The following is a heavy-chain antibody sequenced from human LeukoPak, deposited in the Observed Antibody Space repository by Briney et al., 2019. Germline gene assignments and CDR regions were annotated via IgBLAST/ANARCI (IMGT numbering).Heavy chain of an antibody. CDR3: AGPRELFFDY. V-gene: IGHV4-61*02. CDR1: GGSISSGSYY. CDR2: IYTSGCT. J-gene: IGHJ4*02. D-gene: IGHD1-26*01. Sequence: PSQTLSLTCTVSGGSISSGSYYWSWIQQPAGKGLEWIGRIYTSGCTNYNPSLKSRVTISVDTSKNQFSLKLSSVTAADTAVYYCAGPRELFFDYWGQGTLVTVSS.